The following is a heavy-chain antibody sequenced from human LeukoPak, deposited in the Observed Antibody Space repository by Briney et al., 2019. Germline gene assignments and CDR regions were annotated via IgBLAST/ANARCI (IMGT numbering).Heavy chain of an antibody. CDR1: GFTFSNYA. CDR2: ISGSAGST. CDR3: AKDLAYRSGWFLGAFDV. J-gene: IGHJ3*01. D-gene: IGHD6-19*01. V-gene: IGHV3-23*01. Sequence: PGGSLRLSCAASGFTFSNYAMSWGRLASGKGLEWASGISGSAGSTYYADSVKGRFSISRDNSKNTVYLEMDRLRAEDTAAYYCAKDLAYRSGWFLGAFDVWGQGTMVTVSS.